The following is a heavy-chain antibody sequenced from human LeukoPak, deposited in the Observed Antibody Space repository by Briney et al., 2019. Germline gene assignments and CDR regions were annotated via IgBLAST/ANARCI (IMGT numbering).Heavy chain of an antibody. D-gene: IGHD2-21*01. CDR3: ARDPGVIAFHYFDF. Sequence: GESLRLSCVASGFTFSSHAMAWVRQAPGKGLESVSAIGGRGGSTYYADSVKGRFTISRDNSKNTLYLQMNSLRAEDTALYYCARDPGVIAFHYFDFWGQGTLVTVSS. CDR2: IGGRGGST. J-gene: IGHJ4*02. CDR1: GFTFSSHA. V-gene: IGHV3-23*01.